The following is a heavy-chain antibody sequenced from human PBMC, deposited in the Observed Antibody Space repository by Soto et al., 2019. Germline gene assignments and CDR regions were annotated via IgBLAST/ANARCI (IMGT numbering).Heavy chain of an antibody. Sequence: GGSLRLSCAASGFTFTSYSMNWVRLAPGKGLEWVSAISGTGYNTYYADSVKGRFTISRDNTKNTLYLQMNSLGAEDTAVYYCAKAGFSSSWSPTYFDYWGQGTLVTVSS. J-gene: IGHJ4*02. CDR1: GFTFTSYS. CDR3: AKAGFSSSWSPTYFDY. V-gene: IGHV3-23*01. D-gene: IGHD6-13*01. CDR2: ISGTGYNT.